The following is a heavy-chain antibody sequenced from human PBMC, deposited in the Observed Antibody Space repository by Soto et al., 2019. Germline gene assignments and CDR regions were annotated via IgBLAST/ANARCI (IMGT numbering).Heavy chain of an antibody. V-gene: IGHV4-31*03. CDR2: IYYSGST. D-gene: IGHD5-18*01. CDR1: GGSISSGGYY. J-gene: IGHJ5*02. Sequence: SETLSLTCTVSGGSISSGGYYWSWIRQHPGKGLEWIGYIYYSGSTYYNPSLKSRVTISVDTSKNQFSLKLSSVTAADTAVYYCARDMITAIGGLDPWGQGTLVTVSS. CDR3: ARDMITAIGGLDP.